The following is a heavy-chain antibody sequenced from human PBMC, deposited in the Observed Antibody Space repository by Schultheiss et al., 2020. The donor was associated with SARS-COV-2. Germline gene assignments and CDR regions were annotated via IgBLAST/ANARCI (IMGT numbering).Heavy chain of an antibody. Sequence: ESLKISCAASGFTFSDHYMSWIRQAPGKGLEWIGEINHSGSTNYNPSLKSRVTISVDTSKNQFSLKLSSVTAADTAVYYCARNKGDTRYSGYDNYYYYMDVWGKGTTVTVSS. CDR1: GFTFSDHY. CDR3: ARNKGDTRYSGYDNYYYYMDV. CDR2: INHSGST. D-gene: IGHD5-12*01. V-gene: IGHV4-34*01. J-gene: IGHJ6*03.